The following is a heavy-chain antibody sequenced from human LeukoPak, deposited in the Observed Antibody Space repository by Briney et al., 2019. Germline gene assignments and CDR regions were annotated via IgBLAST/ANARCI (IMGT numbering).Heavy chain of an antibody. J-gene: IGHJ4*02. CDR2: ISSSGSTI. V-gene: IGHV3-11*04. D-gene: IGHD4-17*01. CDR3: AREQPYGDYIGY. Sequence: PGGSLRLSXAASGFTFSDYYMSWIRQAPGKGLEWVSYISSSGSTIYYADSVKGRLTISRDNAKNSLYLQMNSLRAEDTAVYYCAREQPYGDYIGYWGQGTLVTVSS. CDR1: GFTFSDYY.